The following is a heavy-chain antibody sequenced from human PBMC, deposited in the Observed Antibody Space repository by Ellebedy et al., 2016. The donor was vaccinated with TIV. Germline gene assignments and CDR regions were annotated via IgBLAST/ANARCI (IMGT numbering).Heavy chain of an antibody. CDR1: GYSFTSYW. CDR2: IYPGDSDT. J-gene: IGHJ4*02. Sequence: GESLKISXTGSGYSFTSYWIGWVRQMPGKGLEWMGIIYPGDSDTRYSPSFQGQVTISADKSISTAYLQWSSLKASDTAMYYCARLPNIVVVPAAIFYWGQGTLVTVSS. CDR3: ARLPNIVVVPAAIFY. V-gene: IGHV5-51*01. D-gene: IGHD2-2*02.